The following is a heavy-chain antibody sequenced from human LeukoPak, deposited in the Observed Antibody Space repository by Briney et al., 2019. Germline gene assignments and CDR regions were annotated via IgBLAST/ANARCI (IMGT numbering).Heavy chain of an antibody. J-gene: IGHJ4*02. CDR2: INGSAGNT. Sequence: PGGSLRLSCAASGFSFSDCAMSWVRQAPGRGLEWVSSINGSAGNTYYADSMKGRFTNSRDNPKNTLHLEMNSLRAEDTAIYYCTKGMATIRQHIDSWGQGTLVTVSS. CDR1: GFSFSDCA. CDR3: TKGMATIRQHIDS. V-gene: IGHV3-23*01. D-gene: IGHD5-24*01.